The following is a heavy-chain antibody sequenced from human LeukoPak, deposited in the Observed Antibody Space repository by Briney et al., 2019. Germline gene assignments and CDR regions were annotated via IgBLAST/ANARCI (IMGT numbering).Heavy chain of an antibody. Sequence: SETLSLTCTVSGGSISSYYWTWIRQSPGKGLEWIGYIYYSGSSSYNPSLKSRVTISMDTSRNQFSLNLSSVTAADTAVYYCARDRGFAFSHDAFDMWGQGTMVIVSS. J-gene: IGHJ3*02. CDR3: ARDRGFAFSHDAFDM. CDR2: IYYSGSS. D-gene: IGHD3-3*01. V-gene: IGHV4-59*01. CDR1: GGSISSYY.